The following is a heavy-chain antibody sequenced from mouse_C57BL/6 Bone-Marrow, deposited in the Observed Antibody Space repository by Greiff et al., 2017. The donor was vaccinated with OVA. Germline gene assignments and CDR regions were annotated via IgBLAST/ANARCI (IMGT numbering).Heavy chain of an antibody. CDR3: TTCSNYEL. CDR1: GFNIKDDY. V-gene: IGHV14-4*01. Sequence: EVQGVESGAELVRPGASVKLSCTASGFNIKDDYMHWVKQRPEQGLEWIGWIDPENGDTEYASKFQGKATITADTSSNTAYLQLSSLTSEDTAVYYCTTCSNYELGGTGTTVTVSS. J-gene: IGHJ1*03. CDR2: IDPENGDT. D-gene: IGHD2-5*01.